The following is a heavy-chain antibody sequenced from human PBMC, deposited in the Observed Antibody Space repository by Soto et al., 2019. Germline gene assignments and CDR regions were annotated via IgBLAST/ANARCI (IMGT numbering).Heavy chain of an antibody. Sequence: QVQLQESGPGLVKPSETLSLTCTVSGVSISSDYWSWIRQSPGKGLEWIGNIFYSGRPNYNPSLKSRVTISLDTSQTPISLRLTSVTAADTALYYCARGHSSSWGNWFDPWGQGTLVTVSS. V-gene: IGHV4-59*08. CDR1: GVSISSDY. CDR3: ARGHSSSWGNWFDP. J-gene: IGHJ5*02. CDR2: IFYSGRP. D-gene: IGHD6-13*01.